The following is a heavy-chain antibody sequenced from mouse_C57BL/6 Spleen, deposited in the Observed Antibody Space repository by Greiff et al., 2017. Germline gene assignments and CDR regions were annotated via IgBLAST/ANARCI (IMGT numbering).Heavy chain of an antibody. V-gene: IGHV1-53*01. CDR1: GYTFTSYW. D-gene: IGHD2-5*01. J-gene: IGHJ2*01. CDR2: INPSNGGT. CDR3: ARRAYYSNYGDY. Sequence: QVQLQQPGTELVKPGASVKLFCKASGYTFTSYWMHWVKQRAGQGLEWIGNINPSNGGTNHNEKFKSKATLTVDKSSSTAYLQLSSLTSEDSAVYYCARRAYYSNYGDYWGQGTTLTVSS.